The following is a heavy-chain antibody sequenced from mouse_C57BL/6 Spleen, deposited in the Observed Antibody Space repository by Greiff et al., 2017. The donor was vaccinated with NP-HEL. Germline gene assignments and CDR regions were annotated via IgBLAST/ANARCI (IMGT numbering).Heavy chain of an antibody. CDR1: GFNIKDYY. J-gene: IGHJ2*01. V-gene: IGHV14-2*01. Sequence: EVQLQQSGAELVQPGASVKLSCTASGFNIKDYYMHWVKQRTEQGLEWIGRIDPEAGETKYAPKFQGKATITADTSSNTAYLQLSSLTSEDTAVYYCARGLSAYYFDYWGQGTTLTVSS. D-gene: IGHD3-3*01. CDR3: ARGLSAYYFDY. CDR2: IDPEAGET.